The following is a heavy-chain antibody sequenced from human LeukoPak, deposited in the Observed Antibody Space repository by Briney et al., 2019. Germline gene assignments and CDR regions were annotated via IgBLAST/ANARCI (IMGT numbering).Heavy chain of an antibody. Sequence: SETLSLTCTVSGGSISSGSYYCSWIRQPAGKGLEWIGRIYTSGSTNYNPSLKSRVTISVDTSKNQFSLKLSSVTAADTAVYYCARGPYGLPDYWGQGTLVTVSS. V-gene: IGHV4-61*02. CDR1: GGSISSGSYY. D-gene: IGHD3-16*01. J-gene: IGHJ4*02. CDR3: ARGPYGLPDY. CDR2: IYTSGST.